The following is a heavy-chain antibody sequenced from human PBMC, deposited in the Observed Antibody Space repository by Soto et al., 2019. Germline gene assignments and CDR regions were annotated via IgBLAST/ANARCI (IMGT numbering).Heavy chain of an antibody. Sequence: GGSLRLSCAASGFTFSRSVMHWVRQAPGKGLEWLSIISYDGSDEYYADSVKGRFTISRDNSENAVYLQMNSLRSEDTAVYYCARARYYYYSGLDVWGQGTTVTVS. CDR1: GFTFSRSV. CDR2: ISYDGSDE. J-gene: IGHJ6*02. V-gene: IGHV3-30-3*01. CDR3: ARARYYYYSGLDV.